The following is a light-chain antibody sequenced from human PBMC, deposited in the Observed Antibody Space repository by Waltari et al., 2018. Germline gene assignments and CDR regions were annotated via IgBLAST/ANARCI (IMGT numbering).Light chain of an antibody. V-gene: IGLV3-19*01. CDR2: STD. Sequence: SSELTQDTAVSVDLGQTVRITCHGDGHRTYSADWYQQRPGQAPILDLFSTDDRPAGIPDRFSGASSRDTASLTITGTQAEDESDYYCASRDPTANAVVFGRGTKLTVL. CDR1: GHRTYS. CDR3: ASRDPTANAVV. J-gene: IGLJ2*01.